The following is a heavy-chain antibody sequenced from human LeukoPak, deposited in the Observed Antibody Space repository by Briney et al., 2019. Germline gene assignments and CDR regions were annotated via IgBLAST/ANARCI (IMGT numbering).Heavy chain of an antibody. D-gene: IGHD5-18*01. CDR1: GFSFSSYI. CDR3: AKEGYNYGQYYFDY. J-gene: IGHJ4*02. CDR2: MSGSGGHT. V-gene: IGHV3-23*01. Sequence: GGSLRLSCVGSGFSFSSYIVSWVRQAPGKGLEWVSGMSGSGGHTYYADSVKGRFTISRDNARNTVYLQMNSLRVEDTAVYYCAKEGYNYGQYYFDYWGQGTLVTVSS.